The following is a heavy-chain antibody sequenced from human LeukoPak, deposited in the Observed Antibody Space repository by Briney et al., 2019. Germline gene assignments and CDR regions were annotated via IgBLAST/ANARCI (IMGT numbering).Heavy chain of an antibody. D-gene: IGHD3-22*01. CDR2: IKSDGKT. Sequence: GGSPRLSCEASGFTFSRYWMHWVRQAPGKGLVWVSRIKSDGKTNYADSVKGRFTISRDNAKNTVSLQMDSLRAEDTGVYYCARAPSEVGGYYPEYFRHWGQGTLVTVSS. J-gene: IGHJ1*01. V-gene: IGHV3-74*01. CDR3: ARAPSEVGGYYPEYFRH. CDR1: GFTFSRYW.